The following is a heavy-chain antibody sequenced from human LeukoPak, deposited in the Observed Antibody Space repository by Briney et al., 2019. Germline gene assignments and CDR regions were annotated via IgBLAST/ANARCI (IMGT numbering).Heavy chain of an antibody. J-gene: IGHJ4*02. CDR3: ARVRGVVVVASNEFDY. D-gene: IGHD2-15*01. CDR2: IRYDGSNK. CDR1: GFTFSSYG. V-gene: IGHV3-30*02. Sequence: GGSLRLSCAASGFTFSSYGMHWVRQAPGKGLEWVAFIRYDGSNKYYADSVKGRFTISRDNSKNTLYLQMKSLRAEDTAVYYCARVRGVVVVASNEFDYWGQGTLVTVSS.